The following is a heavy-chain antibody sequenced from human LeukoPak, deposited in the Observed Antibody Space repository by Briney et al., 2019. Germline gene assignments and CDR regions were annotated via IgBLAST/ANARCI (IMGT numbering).Heavy chain of an antibody. CDR3: ARASFNVVFGNWFDP. J-gene: IGHJ5*02. CDR2: VYYSGST. Sequence: SETLSLTCTVSSGSIGSSSNYWRWIRQAPGKGLEWIGNVYYSGSTFYNPSLKSRVTISVDTSKNQSSLKLRSVTAADTAIYYCARASFNVVFGNWFDPWGQGTLVTVSS. V-gene: IGHV4-39*01. CDR1: SGSIGSSSNY. D-gene: IGHD2-8*01.